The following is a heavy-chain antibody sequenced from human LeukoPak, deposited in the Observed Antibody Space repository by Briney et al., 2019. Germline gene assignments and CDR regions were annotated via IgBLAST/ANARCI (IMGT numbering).Heavy chain of an antibody. CDR2: INPNSGGT. CDR1: GYTFTGYY. D-gene: IGHD3-22*01. J-gene: IGHJ4*02. Sequence: ASVKVSCKASGYTFTGYYMHWVRQAPGQGLEWMGWINPNSGGTNYAQKFQGWVTMTRDTSISTAYMELSRLRSDDTAVYYCARGLLRYYDSSGLDYWGQGTLVTVSS. CDR3: ARGLLRYYDSSGLDY. V-gene: IGHV1-2*04.